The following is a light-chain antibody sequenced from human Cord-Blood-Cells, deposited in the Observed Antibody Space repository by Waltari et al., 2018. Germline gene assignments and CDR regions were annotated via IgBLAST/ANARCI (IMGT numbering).Light chain of an antibody. CDR1: SSHIWAGYD. Sequence: QSVLTQPPSVSGAPGQRVTLPCTASSSHIWAGYDVHWYQQLPGTAPKLLIYGNSNRPSGVPDRFSGSKSGTSASLAITGLQAEDEADYYCQSYDSSLSGWVFGGGTKLTVL. CDR2: GNS. V-gene: IGLV1-40*01. CDR3: QSYDSSLSGWV. J-gene: IGLJ3*02.